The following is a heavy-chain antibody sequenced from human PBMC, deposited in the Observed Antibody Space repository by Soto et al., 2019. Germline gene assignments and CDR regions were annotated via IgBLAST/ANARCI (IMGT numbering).Heavy chain of an antibody. V-gene: IGHV1-69*12. CDR3: AKPLGLGYFPH. CDR1: GGTFSSYA. J-gene: IGHJ1*01. CDR2: IIPIFGTA. Sequence: QVQLVQSGAEVKKPGSSVKVSCKASGGTFSSYAISWVRQAPGQGLEWMGGIIPIFGTANYAKKFQGRVTLTADEPTSTAYMELSSLRSAAPAVYYCAKPLGLGYFPHWGQGTLVTVSS. D-gene: IGHD7-27*01.